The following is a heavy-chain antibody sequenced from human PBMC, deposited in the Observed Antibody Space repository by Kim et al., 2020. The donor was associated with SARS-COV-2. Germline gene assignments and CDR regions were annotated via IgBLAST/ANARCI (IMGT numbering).Heavy chain of an antibody. D-gene: IGHD6-6*01. J-gene: IGHJ4*02. Sequence: SVQVRLTISRDNSKNTLYLQMNSLRAEATAVYYCARAAYSSSSGGLSFDYWGQGTLVTVSS. V-gene: IGHV3-53*01. CDR3: ARAAYSSSSGGLSFDY.